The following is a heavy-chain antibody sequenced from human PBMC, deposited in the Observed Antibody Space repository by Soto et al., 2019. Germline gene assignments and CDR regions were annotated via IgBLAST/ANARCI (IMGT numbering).Heavy chain of an antibody. CDR3: AGVRDPYGMDV. CDR2: VNHSGST. CDR1: GGSFSGYY. J-gene: IGHJ6*02. Sequence: QVQLQQWGAGLLKPSETLSLTCTVSGGSFSGYYWSWIRQSPGKGLEWIGEVNHSGSTNYNPSLKSRVTVSGDTSNNQFSLKLTSVTAADTAVYYCAGVRDPYGMDVWGQGTTVTVSS. V-gene: IGHV4-34*01.